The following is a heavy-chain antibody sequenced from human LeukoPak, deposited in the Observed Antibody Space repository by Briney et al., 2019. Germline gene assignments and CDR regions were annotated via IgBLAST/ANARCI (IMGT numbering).Heavy chain of an antibody. CDR3: ARAAPPITMVRGVIAILFDY. V-gene: IGHV1-2*02. D-gene: IGHD3-10*01. J-gene: IGHJ4*02. Sequence: ASVKVSCKAPGYTFTGYYMHWVRQAPGQGLEWMGWINPNSGGTNYAQKFQGRVTMTRDTSISTAYMELSRLRSDDTAVYYCARAAPPITMVRGVIAILFDYWGQGTLVTVSS. CDR1: GYTFTGYY. CDR2: INPNSGGT.